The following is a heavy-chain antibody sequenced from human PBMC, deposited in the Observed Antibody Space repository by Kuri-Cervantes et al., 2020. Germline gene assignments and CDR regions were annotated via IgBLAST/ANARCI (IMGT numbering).Heavy chain of an antibody. CDR3: ARGVGYSNSGRFDP. Sequence: GGSLRLSCAASGFTFSSYDMHWVRQATGKGLEWVSAIGTAGDTYYPGSVKGRFTISRENAKNSLYLQMNSLRAGDTAVYYCARGVGYSNSGRFDPWGQGTLVTVSS. CDR2: IGTAGDT. V-gene: IGHV3-13*01. D-gene: IGHD4-11*01. J-gene: IGHJ5*02. CDR1: GFTFSSYD.